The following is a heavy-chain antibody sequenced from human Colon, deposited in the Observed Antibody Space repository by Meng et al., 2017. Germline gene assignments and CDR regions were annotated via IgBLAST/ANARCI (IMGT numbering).Heavy chain of an antibody. CDR1: GYSFTSYW. D-gene: IGHD6-13*01. Sequence: GESLKISCKGSGYSFTSYWIGWVRQMPGKGLEWLGIIYPGDSDTRYSPSFQGQVNISADKSISTAYLQWSSLKASDTAMYYCARRRGGYSSSWYYFDYWGQGTLVTVSS. V-gene: IGHV5-51*01. CDR3: ARRRGGYSSSWYYFDY. CDR2: IYPGDSDT. J-gene: IGHJ4*02.